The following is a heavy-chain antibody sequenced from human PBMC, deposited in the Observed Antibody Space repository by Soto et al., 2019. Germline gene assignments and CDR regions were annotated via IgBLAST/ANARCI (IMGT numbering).Heavy chain of an antibody. D-gene: IGHD4-17*01. CDR3: ARSPGGVTTLSDAFDI. J-gene: IGHJ3*02. V-gene: IGHV4-4*02. CDR2: IYHSGST. CDR1: SGSISSSNW. Sequence: QVQLQESGPELVKPSGTLSLTCAVSSGSISSSNWWSWVRQPPGKGLEWIGEIYHSGSTNYNPSLKSRVTISVDKSKNQFSLKLSSVTAADTAVYYCARSPGGVTTLSDAFDIWGQGTMVTVSS.